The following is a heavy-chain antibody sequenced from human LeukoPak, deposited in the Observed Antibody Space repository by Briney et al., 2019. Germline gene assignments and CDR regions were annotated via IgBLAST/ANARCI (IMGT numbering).Heavy chain of an antibody. CDR2: IYPGDSDT. CDR3: ARPRGYSYDFDY. J-gene: IGHJ4*02. V-gene: IGHV5-51*01. D-gene: IGHD5-18*01. CDR1: GYSFTTYW. Sequence: GESLQISCKGSGYSFTTYWIAWVRRMPGKGLEWMGIIYPGDSDTRYSPSFQGQVTISADKSISTAYLQWSSLKASDTALYYCARPRGYSYDFDYWGQGTLVTVSS.